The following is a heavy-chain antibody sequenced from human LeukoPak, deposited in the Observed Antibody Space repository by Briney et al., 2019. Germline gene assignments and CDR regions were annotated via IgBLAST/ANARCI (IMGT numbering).Heavy chain of an antibody. J-gene: IGHJ4*02. CDR3: ARGARFGWDYFDS. CDR2: ISTSGIT. V-gene: IGHV4-4*07. D-gene: IGHD3-16*01. Sequence: PSETLSLTCTVSGGSISSYYWSWIRQPAGKGLEWIGRISTSGITNYNPSLRSRVTMSVDTSKNQFSLKLRSVTAADTAVYYCARGARFGWDYFDSWGQGTLVIVSS. CDR1: GGSISSYY.